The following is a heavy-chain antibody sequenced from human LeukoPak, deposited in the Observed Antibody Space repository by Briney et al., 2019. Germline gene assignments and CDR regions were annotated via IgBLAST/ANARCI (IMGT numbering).Heavy chain of an antibody. CDR3: ARSFGWGMDV. CDR2: ISSDGKNK. CDR1: GFTFSTYA. V-gene: IGHV3-30*14. Sequence: GGSLRLSCAASGFTFSTYAFHWVRQAPGTGLEWVAVISSDGKNKIYADSVKGRFTISRDNSKNSLYLQMNSLRVGETAVYYCARSFGWGMDVRGQGTTVTVSS. J-gene: IGHJ6*02. D-gene: IGHD3-10*01.